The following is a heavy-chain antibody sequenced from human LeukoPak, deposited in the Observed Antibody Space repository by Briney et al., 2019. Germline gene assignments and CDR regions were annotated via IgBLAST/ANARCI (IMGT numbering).Heavy chain of an antibody. Sequence: ASVKVSCKASGYTFTSYAMHWVRQAPGQRLEWMGWINAGNGNTKYSQEFQGRVTTTRDTSASTAYMELSSLRSEDMAVYYCATSGIAVAGTPFGYWGQGTLVTVSS. V-gene: IGHV1-3*03. CDR3: ATSGIAVAGTPFGY. CDR1: GYTFTSYA. D-gene: IGHD6-19*01. CDR2: INAGNGNT. J-gene: IGHJ4*02.